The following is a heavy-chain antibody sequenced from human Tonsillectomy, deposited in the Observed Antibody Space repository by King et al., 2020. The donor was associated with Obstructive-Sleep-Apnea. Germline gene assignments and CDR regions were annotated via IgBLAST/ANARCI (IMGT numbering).Heavy chain of an antibody. CDR1: GGSISSYY. CDR2: IYYSGST. CDR3: ARLTRELYGDYWYFDL. D-gene: IGHD4-17*01. J-gene: IGHJ2*01. Sequence: QLQESGPGLVKPSETLSLTCTVSGGSISSYYWSWIRQPPGKGLEWIGYIYYSGSTNYNPSLKSRVTISVDTSKNQFSLKLSSVTAADTAVYYCARLTRELYGDYWYFDLWGRDTLVTVSS. V-gene: IGHV4-59*08.